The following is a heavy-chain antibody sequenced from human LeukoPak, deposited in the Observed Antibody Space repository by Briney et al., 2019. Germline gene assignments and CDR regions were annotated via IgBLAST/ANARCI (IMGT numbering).Heavy chain of an antibody. Sequence: ASVKVSCKASGYTFTGNNRNCLRQAPGQGLEWMGWINPNSGDTNYAQKFQGRVTMTRDTSISTAYMELSRLRSDDTAMYYCVRANCNDGGVFDYWGQGTLVTVSS. CDR1: GYTFTGNN. V-gene: IGHV1-2*02. D-gene: IGHD1-1*01. J-gene: IGHJ4*02. CDR3: VRANCNDGGVFDY. CDR2: INPNSGDT.